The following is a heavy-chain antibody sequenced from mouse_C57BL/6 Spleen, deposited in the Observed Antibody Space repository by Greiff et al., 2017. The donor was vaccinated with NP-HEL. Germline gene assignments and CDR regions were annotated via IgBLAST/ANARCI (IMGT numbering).Heavy chain of an antibody. Sequence: VQLQQPGAELVRPGSSVKLSCKASGYTFTSYWMDWVKQRPGQGLEWIGNIYPSDSETHYNQKFKDKATLTVDKSSSTAYMQLSSLTSEDSAVYYCARNRNYYGSSFDYWGQGTTLTVSS. J-gene: IGHJ2*01. V-gene: IGHV1-61*01. CDR1: GYTFTSYW. D-gene: IGHD1-1*01. CDR2: IYPSDSET. CDR3: ARNRNYYGSSFDY.